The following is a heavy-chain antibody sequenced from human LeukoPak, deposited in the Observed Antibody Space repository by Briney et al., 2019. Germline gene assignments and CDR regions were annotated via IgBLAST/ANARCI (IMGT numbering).Heavy chain of an antibody. CDR1: GFTFSSHV. CDR2: ISYDGSNK. D-gene: IGHD3-3*01. V-gene: IGHV3-30*04. CDR3: ARDRTGITIFGDLHH. Sequence: GGSLRLSCAASGFTFSSHVVHWVRQAPGRGLEWVADISYDGSNKYYADSVKGRFTISRDNSKNTLYLQMNSLRAEDTAVYYCARDRTGITIFGDLHHWGQGTLVTVSS. J-gene: IGHJ1*01.